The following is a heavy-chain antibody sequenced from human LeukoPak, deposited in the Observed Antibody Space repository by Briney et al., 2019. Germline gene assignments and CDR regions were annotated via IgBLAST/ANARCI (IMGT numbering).Heavy chain of an antibody. V-gene: IGHV3-21*01. J-gene: IGHJ4*02. Sequence: GGSLRLSCAASGFTFSSYSMNWVRQAPGKGLEWVSSISSSSSYIYYADSVKGRFTVSRDNAKNSLYLQMNSLRAEDTAVYYCAREKVRGVIQYWGQGTLVTVSS. D-gene: IGHD3-10*01. CDR1: GFTFSSYS. CDR2: ISSSSSYI. CDR3: AREKVRGVIQY.